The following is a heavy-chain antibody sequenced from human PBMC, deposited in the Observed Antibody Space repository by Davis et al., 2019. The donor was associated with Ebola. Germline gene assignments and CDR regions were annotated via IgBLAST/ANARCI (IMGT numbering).Heavy chain of an antibody. Sequence: GSLRPSCTVPGGSITSYYWNWNRQPPGKGLEWIGYIYYSGSTNYNPSLKSRVTISVDTSKNQFSLKLSSVTVADTAVYYCARGTGPVDYWGQGTLVTVSS. CDR3: ARGTGPVDY. CDR1: GGSITSYY. J-gene: IGHJ4*02. CDR2: IYYSGST. V-gene: IGHV4-59*08. D-gene: IGHD1-14*01.